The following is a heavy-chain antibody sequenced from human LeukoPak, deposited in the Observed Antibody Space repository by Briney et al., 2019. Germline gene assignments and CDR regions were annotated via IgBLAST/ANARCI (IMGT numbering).Heavy chain of an antibody. Sequence: ASVKVSCMASGYTFTRYDINGVRQAAGQGLEWMGWMNPNSCNKGYAQKFQGRVTMTRNTSISTAYMELSSLRSEDTAVYYCARDTTVTTFYYMDVWGKGTTVTVSS. D-gene: IGHD4-11*01. CDR3: ARDTTVTTFYYMDV. V-gene: IGHV1-8*01. CDR1: GYTFTRYD. J-gene: IGHJ6*03. CDR2: MNPNSCNK.